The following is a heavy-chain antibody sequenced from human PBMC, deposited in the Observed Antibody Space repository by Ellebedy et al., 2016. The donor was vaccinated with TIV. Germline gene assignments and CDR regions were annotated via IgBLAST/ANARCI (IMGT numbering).Heavy chain of an antibody. CDR2: IYYSGST. J-gene: IGHJ4*02. D-gene: IGHD5-18*01. CDR3: AGTSTAIPEFDY. V-gene: IGHV4-59*01. CDR1: GVSISGSY. Sequence: MPSETLSLTCTVSGVSISGSYWIWIRQSPRKGLEWIGYIYYSGSTQYNPSLRGRVAISLDTSQDQFSLRLNSVTAADTGIYYCAGTSTAIPEFDYWGQGTVVTVSA.